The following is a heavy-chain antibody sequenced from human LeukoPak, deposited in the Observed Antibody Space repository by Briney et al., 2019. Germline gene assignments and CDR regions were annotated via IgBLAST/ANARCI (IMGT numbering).Heavy chain of an antibody. Sequence: GGSLRLSCAASGFTFSSYGMHWVRQAPGKGLEWVAVISYDGSNKYYADSVKGRFTISRDNSKNTLYLQMNSLRAEDTAVYYCAKLVGSGWPIDYWGQGTLVTVSS. D-gene: IGHD6-19*01. V-gene: IGHV3-30*18. CDR2: ISYDGSNK. CDR1: GFTFSSYG. CDR3: AKLVGSGWPIDY. J-gene: IGHJ4*02.